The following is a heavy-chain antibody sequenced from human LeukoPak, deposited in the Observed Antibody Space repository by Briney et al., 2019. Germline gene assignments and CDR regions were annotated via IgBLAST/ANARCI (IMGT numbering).Heavy chain of an antibody. D-gene: IGHD5-18*01. J-gene: IGHJ4*02. CDR2: ISGSGGST. Sequence: PGGSLRLSCAASGFIFSSYGMSWVRQAPGKGLEWVSAISGSGGSTYYADSVKGRFTISRDNSKNTLYLQMNSLRAEGTAVYYCAKAPHQYSYGFYYFDYWGQGTLVTVSS. V-gene: IGHV3-23*01. CDR3: AKAPHQYSYGFYYFDY. CDR1: GFIFSSYG.